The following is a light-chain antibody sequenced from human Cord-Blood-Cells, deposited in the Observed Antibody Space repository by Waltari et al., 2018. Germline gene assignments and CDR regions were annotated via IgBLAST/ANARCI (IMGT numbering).Light chain of an antibody. CDR1: QSVSSY. V-gene: IGKV3-11*01. CDR2: DAS. Sequence: EIVLTQSPATLSFSPRETATPSCRASQSVSSYLAWYQQRPGQAPRLLIYDASNRATGIPARFSGSGSGTDFTLTISSLEPEDFAVYYWQQRSNWPPTFGGGTKVEIK. CDR3: QQRSNWPPT. J-gene: IGKJ4*01.